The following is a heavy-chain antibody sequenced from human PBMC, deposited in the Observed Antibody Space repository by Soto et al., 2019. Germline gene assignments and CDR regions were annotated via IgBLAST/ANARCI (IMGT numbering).Heavy chain of an antibody. V-gene: IGHV4-31*03. CDR3: ARDGGCSGGSCLAAFDI. CDR1: GGSISSGGYY. J-gene: IGHJ3*02. Sequence: SETLSLTCTVSGGSISSGGYYWSWIRQHPGKGLEWIGYIYYSGSTYYNPSLKSRVTISVDTSKNQFSLKLSSVTAADTAVYYCARDGGCSGGSCLAAFDIWGQGTMVTVPS. CDR2: IYYSGST. D-gene: IGHD2-15*01.